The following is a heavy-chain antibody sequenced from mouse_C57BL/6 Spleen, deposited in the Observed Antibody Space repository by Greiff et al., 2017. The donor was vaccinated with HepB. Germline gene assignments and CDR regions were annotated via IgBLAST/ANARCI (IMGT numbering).Heavy chain of an antibody. J-gene: IGHJ4*01. CDR2: IDPSDSYT. D-gene: IGHD6-1*01. CDR1: GYTFTSYW. V-gene: IGHV1-59*01. CDR3: AGLYCAMDY. Sequence: QVQLQQPGAELVRPGTSVKLSCKASGYTFTSYWMHWVKQRPGQGLEWIGVIDPSDSYTNYNQKFKGKATLTVDTSSSTAYMQLSSLTSEDSAVYYCAGLYCAMDYWGQGTSVTVSS.